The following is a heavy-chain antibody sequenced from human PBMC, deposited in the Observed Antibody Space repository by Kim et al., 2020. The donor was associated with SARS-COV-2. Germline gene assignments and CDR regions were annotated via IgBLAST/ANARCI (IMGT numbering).Heavy chain of an antibody. CDR2: VYYTGGT. D-gene: IGHD2-21*01. CDR1: GDSISRGDSY. CDR3: ARDRGDGYVPNIFDY. J-gene: IGHJ4*02. V-gene: IGHV4-39*07. Sequence: SETLSLTCSVSGDSISRGDSYWGWIRQPPGKGLDWIANVYYTGGTYYNPSLKSRVTISMDTSNNRFSLKIVSLTAADTAVYFCARDRGDGYVPNIFDYWGQGAQVTVSS.